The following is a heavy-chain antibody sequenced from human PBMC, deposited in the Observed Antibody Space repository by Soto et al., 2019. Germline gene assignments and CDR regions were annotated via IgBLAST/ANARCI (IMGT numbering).Heavy chain of an antibody. D-gene: IGHD2-2*01. J-gene: IGHJ6*02. V-gene: IGHV4-39*01. CDR1: GGSISSSSYY. CDR2: IYYSRST. Sequence: PSETLSLTCTVSGGSISSSSYYWGWIRQPPGKGLEWIGSIYYSRSTYYNPSLKSRVTISVDTSKNQFSLKLSSVTAADTAVYYCARLRGVPAAIRYYYYGMDVWGQGTTVTVYS. CDR3: ARLRGVPAAIRYYYYGMDV.